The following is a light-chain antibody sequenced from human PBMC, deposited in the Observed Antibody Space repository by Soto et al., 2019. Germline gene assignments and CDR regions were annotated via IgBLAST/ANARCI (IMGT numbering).Light chain of an antibody. V-gene: IGKV3-20*01. CDR2: GAS. Sequence: EIVLTQSPGTLSLSPGERATLSCRASQSVSSSYLAWYQQKPGQAPRLLIYGASSRATGIPDRFSGSGSGTDFTLTISRLEPEDFAVYYGQQYGSPPLTFGGGTKVEIK. CDR1: QSVSSSY. CDR3: QQYGSPPLT. J-gene: IGKJ4*01.